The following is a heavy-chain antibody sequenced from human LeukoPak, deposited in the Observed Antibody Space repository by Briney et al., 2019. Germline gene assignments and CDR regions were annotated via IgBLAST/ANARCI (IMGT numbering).Heavy chain of an antibody. CDR1: GGSISSYY. CDR3: ARDGRAGSLFAY. Sequence: PSETLSLTCTVSGGSISSYYWSWIRQPPGKGLEWIGYIYYSGSTNYNPSLKSRVTISVDTSKNQFSLKLSSVTAADTAIYYCARDGRAGSLFAYWGQGTLVTVS. D-gene: IGHD6-19*01. V-gene: IGHV4-59*01. J-gene: IGHJ4*02. CDR2: IYYSGST.